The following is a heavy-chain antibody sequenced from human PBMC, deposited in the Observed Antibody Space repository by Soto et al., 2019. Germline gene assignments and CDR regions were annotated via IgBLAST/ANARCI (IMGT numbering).Heavy chain of an antibody. J-gene: IGHJ4*02. D-gene: IGHD5-12*01. CDR3: ARDLGSTNYYFGY. CDR1: GXTVSNYG. Sequence: GSLRLSCAASGXTVSNYGFHWVRQAPGKGLEWVAVIWCDGSKKYYVDSVKDRFTISIDNSKNTLYLEMDSLRAEDTAVYHCARDLGSTNYYFGYWGLGTPGTVSS. V-gene: IGHV3-33*01. CDR2: IWCDGSKK.